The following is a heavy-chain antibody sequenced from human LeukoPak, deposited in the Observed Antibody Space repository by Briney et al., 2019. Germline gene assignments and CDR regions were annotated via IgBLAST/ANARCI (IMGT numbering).Heavy chain of an antibody. CDR2: ISSDGSHQ. CDR1: GFTFSSYN. V-gene: IGHV3-30*03. CDR3: ARHGYNYGFDY. Sequence: GRSLRLSCVASGFTFSSYNMHWVRQAPGKGLEWVAVISSDGSHQYYADSVKGRFTISRDSSKNTLFLDMNSLSAEDTAVYYCARHGYNYGFDYWGQGTLVTVSS. D-gene: IGHD5-24*01. J-gene: IGHJ4*02.